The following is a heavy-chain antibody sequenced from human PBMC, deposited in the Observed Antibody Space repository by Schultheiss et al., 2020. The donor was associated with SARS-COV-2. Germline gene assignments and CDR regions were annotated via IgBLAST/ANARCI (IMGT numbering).Heavy chain of an antibody. V-gene: IGHV3-21*05. CDR1: GFTFSSYS. CDR2: ISSSSSYI. Sequence: GGSLRLSCAASGFTFSSYSMNWVRQAPGKGLEWVSYISSSSSYIYYADSVKGRFTISGDNAKNSLYLQMNSLRAEDTAVYYCARVHDYDFWSGFDYWGQGTLVTVSS. D-gene: IGHD3-3*01. J-gene: IGHJ4*02. CDR3: ARVHDYDFWSGFDY.